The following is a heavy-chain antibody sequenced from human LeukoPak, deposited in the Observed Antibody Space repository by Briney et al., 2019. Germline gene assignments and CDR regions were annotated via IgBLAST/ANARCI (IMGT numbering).Heavy chain of an antibody. Sequence: QPGGSLRLSCAASGFTFSDQYMDWVRQAPGRGLEWVGRTRNKANSYTTEYAASVKGRFTISRDDSKNSLYLQMNSLKTEDTAVYFCARVHSSSWYGSYFDYWGQGTLVTVSS. CDR1: GFTFSDQY. J-gene: IGHJ4*02. CDR3: ARVHSSSWYGSYFDY. CDR2: TRNKANSYTT. D-gene: IGHD6-13*01. V-gene: IGHV3-72*01.